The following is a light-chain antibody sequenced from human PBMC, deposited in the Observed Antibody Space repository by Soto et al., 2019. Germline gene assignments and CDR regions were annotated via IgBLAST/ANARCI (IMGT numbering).Light chain of an antibody. V-gene: IGKV1-5*01. CDR1: ESISSW. CDR2: DAS. J-gene: IGKJ1*01. CDR3: QQYSNSGT. Sequence: DIQMTQSPSTLSASVGDTVNITCRASESISSWLAWHQQKPGKAPKLLIYDASTLESGVPSRFRGGGSGTEFTLTISSLQPDDFATSYCQQYSNSGTFGQGTQVEIK.